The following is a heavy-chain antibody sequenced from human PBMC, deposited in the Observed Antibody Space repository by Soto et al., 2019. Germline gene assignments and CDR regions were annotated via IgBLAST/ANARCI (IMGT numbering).Heavy chain of an antibody. D-gene: IGHD3-16*02. Sequence: SETLSLTCTVSGGSVSSTSYYWGWIRQHPGKGLEWIGYIYYSGSTYYNPSLKSRVTISVDTSKNQFSLKLSSVTAADTAVYYCARALVPAFDIWGQGTMVTVSS. CDR3: ARALVPAFDI. V-gene: IGHV4-31*03. J-gene: IGHJ3*02. CDR1: GGSVSSTSYY. CDR2: IYYSGST.